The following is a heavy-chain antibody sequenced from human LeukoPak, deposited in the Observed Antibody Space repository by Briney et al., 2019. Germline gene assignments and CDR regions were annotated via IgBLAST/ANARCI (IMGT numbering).Heavy chain of an antibody. J-gene: IGHJ4*02. CDR2: IYYSGST. V-gene: IGHV4-59*08. CDR1: GGSISRYY. Sequence: SETLSLTCTISGGSISRYYWSWIRQPPGKGLEWIGYIYYSGSTNYNPSLKSRVTISVDTSKNQFSLKLSSVTAADTAVYYCARQAGSDYYDSSGYYEAYFDYWGQGTLVTVSS. CDR3: ARQAGSDYYDSSGYYEAYFDY. D-gene: IGHD3-22*01.